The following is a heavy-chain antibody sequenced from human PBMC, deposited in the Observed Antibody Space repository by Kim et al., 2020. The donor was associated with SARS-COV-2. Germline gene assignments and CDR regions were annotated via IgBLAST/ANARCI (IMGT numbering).Heavy chain of an antibody. CDR1: GFTFDDYT. V-gene: IGHV3-43*01. D-gene: IGHD3-10*01. CDR2: ISWDGGST. Sequence: GGSLRLSCAASGFTFDDYTMHWVRQAPGKGLEWVSLISWDGGSTYYADSVKGRFTISRDNSKNSLYLQMNSLRTEDNALYYCAILSSGIRDWYFDLWGRGTLVTVSS. J-gene: IGHJ2*01. CDR3: AILSSGIRDWYFDL.